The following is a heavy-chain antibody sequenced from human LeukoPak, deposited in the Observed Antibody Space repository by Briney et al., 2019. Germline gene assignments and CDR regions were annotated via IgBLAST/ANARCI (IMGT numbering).Heavy chain of an antibody. D-gene: IGHD1-1*01. J-gene: IGHJ4*02. Sequence: PGGSLTLSCSVSGFIFSSEYMTWVRQAPGKGPEYVSVIYKGGTPEYADSVRGRFTISRDNSKNTLYLQMDSLRADDTAVYYCARGMNWNDLSLDSWGQGTLVTVS. CDR2: IYKGGTP. CDR3: ARGMNWNDLSLDS. CDR1: GFIFSSEY. V-gene: IGHV3-53*01.